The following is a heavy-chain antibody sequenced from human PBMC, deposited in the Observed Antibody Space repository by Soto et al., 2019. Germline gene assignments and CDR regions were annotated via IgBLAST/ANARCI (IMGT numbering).Heavy chain of an antibody. J-gene: IGHJ4*02. V-gene: IGHV3-23*01. CDR1: GFPFSNYA. D-gene: IGHD6-13*01. CDR2: ISGRGGST. CDR3: AKDQTEAGTDY. Sequence: GGSLRLSCAASGFPFSNYAMTWVRQAPGKGLEWVSAISGRGGSTYYADSVKGRFTISRDSSQNTLYLQMNSLRADDTAVYYCAKDQTEAGTDYWGQGTLVTVSS.